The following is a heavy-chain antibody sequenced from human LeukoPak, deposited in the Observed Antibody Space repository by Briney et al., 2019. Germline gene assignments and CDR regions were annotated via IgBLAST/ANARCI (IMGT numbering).Heavy chain of an antibody. Sequence: PGGSLRLSCAASGFTFSSYEMNWVRQAPGKGLEWVSYISSSGSTIYYADSVKGRFTISRDNAKNSLYLQMNSLRAEDTAVYYCARLLVDTAVGYYYGMDVWGQGTTVTVSS. CDR3: ARLLVDTAVGYYYGMDV. D-gene: IGHD5-18*01. J-gene: IGHJ6*02. CDR2: ISSSGSTI. CDR1: GFTFSSYE. V-gene: IGHV3-48*03.